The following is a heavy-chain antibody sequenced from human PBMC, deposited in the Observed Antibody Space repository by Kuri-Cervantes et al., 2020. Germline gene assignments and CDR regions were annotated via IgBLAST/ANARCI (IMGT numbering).Heavy chain of an antibody. D-gene: IGHD2-21*02. CDR1: GGSISSYY. Sequence: GSLRLSCTVSGGSISSYYWSWIRQPAGKGLEWIGRIYTSGSTNYNPSLKSRVTISVDKSKNQFSLKLSSVTAADTAVYYCARAFIAYCGGDCYSWNYWGRGTLVTVSS. CDR2: IYTSGST. V-gene: IGHV4-4*07. CDR3: ARAFIAYCGGDCYSWNY. J-gene: IGHJ4*02.